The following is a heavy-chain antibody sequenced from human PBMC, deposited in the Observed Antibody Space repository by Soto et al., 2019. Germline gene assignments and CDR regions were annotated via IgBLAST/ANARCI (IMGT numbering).Heavy chain of an antibody. CDR3: AKDRTYSSSPDAFDI. Sequence: GGALRLPCSAPGFTFVSYSLSWGRPAPRKGLEWVSAISGSGGSTYYADSVKGRFTISRDNSKNTLYLQMNSLRAEDTAVYYCAKDRTYSSSPDAFDIWGQGTMVTVSS. J-gene: IGHJ3*02. CDR1: GFTFVSYS. V-gene: IGHV3-23*01. CDR2: ISGSGGST. D-gene: IGHD6-13*01.